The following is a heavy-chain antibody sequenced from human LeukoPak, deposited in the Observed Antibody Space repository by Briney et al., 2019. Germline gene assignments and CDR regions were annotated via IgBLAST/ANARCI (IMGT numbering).Heavy chain of an antibody. D-gene: IGHD2-2*01. CDR1: GGSISSSSYY. J-gene: IGHJ5*02. V-gene: IGHV4-39*01. CDR3: ARVDIVVVPAAATPWLDP. Sequence: PSETLSLTCTVSGGSISSSSYYWGWIRQPPGKGLEWIGSIYYSGSTYYNPSLKSRVTISVDTSKNQFSLKLSSVIAADTAVYYCARVDIVVVPAAATPWLDPWGQGTLVTVSS. CDR2: IYYSGST.